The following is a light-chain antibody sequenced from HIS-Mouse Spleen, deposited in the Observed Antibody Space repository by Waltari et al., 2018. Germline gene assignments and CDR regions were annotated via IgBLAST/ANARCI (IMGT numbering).Light chain of an antibody. CDR3: AAWDDSLSGPV. CDR2: RNN. J-gene: IGLJ3*02. CDR1: SSHIGSNY. V-gene: IGLV1-47*01. Sequence: QSVLTQPPSASGTPGQRGTIYCSGSSSHIGSNYVYRYQQLPGTAPKLLIYRNNQRPSGVPDRFSGSKSGTSASLAISGLRSEDEADYYCAAWDDSLSGPVFGGGTKLTVL.